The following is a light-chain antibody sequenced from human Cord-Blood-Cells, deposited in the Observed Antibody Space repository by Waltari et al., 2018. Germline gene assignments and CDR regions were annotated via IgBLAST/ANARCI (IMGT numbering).Light chain of an antibody. CDR2: AAS. V-gene: IGKV1-39*01. CDR1: QSISSY. CDR3: QQSYSTFLYT. Sequence: DIQMTQSPSSLSASVGDRVTITCRASQSISSYLNWYQQKPGKAPKLLIYAASSLQSGVPSRFSGSGSGTDFTLTISSLQPEDFATYYCQQSYSTFLYTFGQGTELEIK. J-gene: IGKJ2*01.